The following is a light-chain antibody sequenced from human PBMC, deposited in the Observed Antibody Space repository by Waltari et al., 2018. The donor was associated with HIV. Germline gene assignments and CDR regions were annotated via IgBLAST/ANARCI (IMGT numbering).Light chain of an antibody. CDR1: PPVFSGSNNKNY. CDR2: WAS. J-gene: IGKJ4*01. V-gene: IGKV4-1*01. Sequence: DIVVTQSPYPLAVSLGEGATINCKSSPPVFSGSNNKNYLAWYQQRPGQPPKLLIYWASTRESGVPDRFNGSGSGTDFTLTISSLQAEDVAVYYCQQYYSTPPSLTFGGGTKVEIK. CDR3: QQYYSTPPSLT.